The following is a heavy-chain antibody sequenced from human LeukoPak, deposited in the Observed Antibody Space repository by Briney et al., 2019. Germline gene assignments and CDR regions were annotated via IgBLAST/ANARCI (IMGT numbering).Heavy chain of an antibody. Sequence: PGGSLRLSCTASGFTFGDYAMSWFRQAPGKGLEWVGFIRSKAYGGTTEYAASVKGRFTISRDDSKSIAYLQMNSLKTEDTAVYYCTRASGLSFTSPFDYWGQGTLVTVPS. CDR3: TRASGLSFTSPFDY. CDR1: GFTFGDYA. V-gene: IGHV3-49*03. D-gene: IGHD3-3*01. J-gene: IGHJ4*02. CDR2: IRSKAYGGTT.